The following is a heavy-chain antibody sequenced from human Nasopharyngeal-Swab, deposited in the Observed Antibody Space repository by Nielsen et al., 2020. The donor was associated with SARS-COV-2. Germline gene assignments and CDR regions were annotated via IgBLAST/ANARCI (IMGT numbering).Heavy chain of an antibody. CDR3: ARENGGKPPYYYYCMDV. Sequence: SVKVSCKASGGTFSSYAISWVRQAPAQGLEWMGGIIPIFGTANYAQKFQGRVTITADESTSTAYMELSSLRSEDTAVYYCARENGGKPPYYYYCMDVWGKGTTVTVSS. V-gene: IGHV1-69*13. D-gene: IGHD4-23*01. CDR1: GGTFSSYA. CDR2: IIPIFGTA. J-gene: IGHJ6*03.